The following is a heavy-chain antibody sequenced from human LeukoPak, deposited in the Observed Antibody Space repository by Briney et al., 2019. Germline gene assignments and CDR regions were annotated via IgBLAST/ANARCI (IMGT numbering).Heavy chain of an antibody. J-gene: IGHJ3*02. D-gene: IGHD2-15*01. CDR2: FYHTGST. CDR1: GFSISSAYY. CDR3: ARRIFGFDI. V-gene: IGHV4-38-2*02. Sequence: SETLSLTCTVSGFSISSAYYWGWIRQPPGKGLEWIGSFYHTGSTYYNPSLKSRVTISVDTSKNQFSLKLSSVTAADTAVYYCARRIFGFDIWGQGTMVTVSS.